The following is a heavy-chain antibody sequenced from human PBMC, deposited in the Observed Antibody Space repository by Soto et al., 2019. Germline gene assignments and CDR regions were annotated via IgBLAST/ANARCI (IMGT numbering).Heavy chain of an antibody. CDR3: ARAFGVVVPAYYFDY. Sequence: KASETLSLTCAVSGGSNSSGGYSWSWIRQPPGKGLEWIGYIYHSGSTYYNPSLKSRVTISVDRSKNQFSLKLSSVTAADTAVYYCARAFGVVVPAYYFDYWGQGTLVTVSS. J-gene: IGHJ4*02. CDR1: GGSNSSGGYS. CDR2: IYHSGST. D-gene: IGHD2-2*01. V-gene: IGHV4-30-2*01.